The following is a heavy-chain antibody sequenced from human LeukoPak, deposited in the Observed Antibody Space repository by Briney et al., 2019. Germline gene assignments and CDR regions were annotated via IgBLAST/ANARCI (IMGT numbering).Heavy chain of an antibody. J-gene: IGHJ4*02. Sequence: GRSLRLSCAASGFTFSSYGMHWVRQAPDKGLEWVALISYDGSHKYYADSVKGRFTISRDNSKNTLYLQMNSLRAEDTAVYYCAKDPPSITISSYFDYWGQGTLVTVSS. V-gene: IGHV3-30*18. D-gene: IGHD3-9*01. CDR1: GFTFSSYG. CDR3: AKDPPSITISSYFDY. CDR2: ISYDGSHK.